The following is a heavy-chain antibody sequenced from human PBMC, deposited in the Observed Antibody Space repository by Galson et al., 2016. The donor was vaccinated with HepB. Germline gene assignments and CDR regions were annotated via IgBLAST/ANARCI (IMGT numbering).Heavy chain of an antibody. CDR1: GYNLTELS. CDR3: VTGGHSGWHKNRWYYYYGMDG. CDR2: FDPDDGET. V-gene: IGHV1-24*01. Sequence: SVKVSCKVSGYNLTELSMHWVRQAPGKGLEWMGGFDPDDGETVYAQKFQGRVTMTEDTPTDTAYMELSSLRSEDTAVYYCVTGGHSGWHKNRWYYYYGMDGWGQGTTVTVAS. D-gene: IGHD6-19*01. J-gene: IGHJ6*02.